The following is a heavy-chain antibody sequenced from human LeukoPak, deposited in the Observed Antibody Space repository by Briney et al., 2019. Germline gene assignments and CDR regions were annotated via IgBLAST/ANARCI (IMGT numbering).Heavy chain of an antibody. CDR2: LSGTGGST. J-gene: IGHJ4*02. CDR1: GFTFSNYA. D-gene: IGHD1-26*01. CDR3: ARVWANSGNYYGEDY. V-gene: IGHV3-23*01. Sequence: GGSLRLSCAASGFTFSNYAMSWVRQAPGKGLEWVSTLSGTGGSTYYADSVKGWFTISRDNSKNTLYLQVSSLRAEDTAVYYCARVWANSGNYYGEDYWGQGTLVTVSS.